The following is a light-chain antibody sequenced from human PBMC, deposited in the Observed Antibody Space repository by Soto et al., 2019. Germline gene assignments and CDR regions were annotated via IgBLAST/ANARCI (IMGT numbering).Light chain of an antibody. CDR1: QSVTNY. J-gene: IGKJ1*01. V-gene: IGKV3-11*01. CDR2: DAS. CDR3: QQRLNWPPG. Sequence: EIVLTQSPDTLSLSTGERATLSCRASQSVTNYIAWYQQRPGQAPRLLIYDASNRATGVPARFSGSGSGTDFTLTISDLEPADFGLYYCQQRLNWPPGFGQGTKVDIK.